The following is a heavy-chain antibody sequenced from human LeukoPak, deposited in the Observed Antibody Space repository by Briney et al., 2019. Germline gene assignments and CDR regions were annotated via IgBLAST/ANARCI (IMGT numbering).Heavy chain of an antibody. V-gene: IGHV4-59*08. CDR1: GGSISSYY. D-gene: IGHD2-15*01. CDR3: ARRVARGAFDI. Sequence: SETLSLTCTVSGGSISSYYWSWIRQPPGKGLEWIGYIYYSGSTNYNPSLKSRVTISLDTSKNQFSLKLGSVTAADTAVYYCARRVARGAFDIWGQGTMVTVSS. J-gene: IGHJ3*02. CDR2: IYYSGST.